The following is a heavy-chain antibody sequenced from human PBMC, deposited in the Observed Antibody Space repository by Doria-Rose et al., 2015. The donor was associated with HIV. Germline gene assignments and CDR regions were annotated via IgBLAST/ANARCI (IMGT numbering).Heavy chain of an antibody. CDR2: IFYTGST. V-gene: IGHV4-59*01. CDR1: GGSISHYY. D-gene: IGHD1-26*01. Sequence: QVQLQGSGPGLVKPSETLSLTCSVSGGSISHYYWSWIRQPPGKGLEYIGDIFYTGSTNYSPSLKSRVSISIDTSKDMFSLRLSSVTAADTAVYYCAKVLSGTYDYWGQGTLVTVSS. CDR3: AKVLSGTYDY. J-gene: IGHJ4*02.